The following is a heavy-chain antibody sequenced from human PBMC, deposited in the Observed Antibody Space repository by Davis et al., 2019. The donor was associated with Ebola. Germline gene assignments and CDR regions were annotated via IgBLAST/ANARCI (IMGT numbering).Heavy chain of an antibody. CDR2: IRSKANSYAT. Sequence: GESLKISCAASGFTFSGSAMHWIRQASGKGLEWVGRIRSKANSYATAYAASVKGRFTISRDDSKNTAYLQMNSLKTEDTAVYYCARAPRRPGYYGMDVWGQGTTVTVSS. J-gene: IGHJ6*02. CDR1: GFTFSGSA. D-gene: IGHD6-6*01. V-gene: IGHV3-73*01. CDR3: ARAPRRPGYYGMDV.